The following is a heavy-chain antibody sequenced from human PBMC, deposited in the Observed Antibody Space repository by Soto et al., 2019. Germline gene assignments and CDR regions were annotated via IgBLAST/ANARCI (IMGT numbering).Heavy chain of an antibody. CDR1: GFSFSDYY. CDR3: ARDHLSNAFDI. Sequence: GGSLRLSCAASGFSFSDYYMNWIRQAPGKGLEWVSSISSSSSYIFYADSVKGRFTISRDNAKNSLYLQMNSLRAEDTAVYYCARDHLSNAFDIWGQGTMVTVSS. V-gene: IGHV3-21*01. J-gene: IGHJ3*02. CDR2: ISSSSSYI.